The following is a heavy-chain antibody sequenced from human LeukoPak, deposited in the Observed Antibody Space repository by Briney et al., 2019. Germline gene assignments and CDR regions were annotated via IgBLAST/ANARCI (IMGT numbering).Heavy chain of an antibody. CDR3: TRGPGSTWYSDY. CDR2: IYSGGET. D-gene: IGHD6-13*01. CDR1: GFTVSSNY. J-gene: IGHJ4*02. Sequence: GGSLRLSCAASGFTVSSNYMNWVRQAPGKGLEWVSIIYSGGETYYADYVKGRFTISRDNSKNTLYLQMNNLRPEDTAVYYCTRGPGSTWYSDYWGQGTLVTVSS. V-gene: IGHV3-66*02.